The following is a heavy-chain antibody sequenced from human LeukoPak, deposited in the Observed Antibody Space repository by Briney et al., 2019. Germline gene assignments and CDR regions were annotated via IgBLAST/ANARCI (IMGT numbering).Heavy chain of an antibody. CDR3: ARGGGISSNNWFDP. D-gene: IGHD6-13*01. V-gene: IGHV3-21*01. CDR1: GFTFSSYS. J-gene: IGHJ5*02. CDR2: ISSSSSYI. Sequence: GGSLRLSCAASGFTFSSYSMNWVRQAPGKGLEWVTYISSSSSYIYYADSVKGRFTISRDNAKNSLYLQMNSLRAEDTAVYYCARGGGISSNNWFDPWGQGTLVTVSS.